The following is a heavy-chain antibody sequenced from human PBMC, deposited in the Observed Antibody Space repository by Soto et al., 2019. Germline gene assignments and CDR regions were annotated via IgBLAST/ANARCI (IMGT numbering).Heavy chain of an antibody. CDR1: GASISSGSSY. CDR2: INFSGST. Sequence: PSETLSLTCAVSGASISSGSSYWGWLRQPPGKGLEWIAKINFSGSTYYNQSLKSRVNLSVDTSQKHFSLKLSSVTAADTAVYYCARHVMTGPYNYYCSGLDVWGQGTAVT. V-gene: IGHV4-39*01. CDR3: ARHVMTGPYNYYCSGLDV. D-gene: IGHD3-9*01. J-gene: IGHJ6*02.